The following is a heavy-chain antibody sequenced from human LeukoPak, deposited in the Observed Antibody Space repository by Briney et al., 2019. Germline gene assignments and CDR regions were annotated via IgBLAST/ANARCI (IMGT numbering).Heavy chain of an antibody. CDR2: ISYDGNNK. J-gene: IGHJ6*02. D-gene: IGHD5-12*01. Sequence: GGSLRLSCAVSGLPFSSYAMHWVRQAPGKGLEWVAIISYDGNNKYYADSVKGRFTISRDNSKDTLYLQMNSLRSEDTAVYYCARDLGGYSGYDYYYYYGMDVWGQGTTVTVSS. CDR3: ARDLGGYSGYDYYYYYGMDV. V-gene: IGHV3-30-3*01. CDR1: GLPFSSYA.